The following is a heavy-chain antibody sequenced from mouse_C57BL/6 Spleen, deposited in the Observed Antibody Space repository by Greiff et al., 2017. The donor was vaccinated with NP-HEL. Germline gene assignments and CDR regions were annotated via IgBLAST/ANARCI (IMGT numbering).Heavy chain of an antibody. J-gene: IGHJ2*01. CDR1: GFTFSSYA. V-gene: IGHV5-4*03. CDR3: ARGGTTGGYYFDY. CDR2: ISDGGSYT. D-gene: IGHD1-1*01. Sequence: EVKLVESGGGLVKPGGSLKLSCAASGFTFSSYAMSWVRQTPEKRLEWVATISDGGSYTYYPDNVKGRFTISRDNAKNNLYLQMSHLKSEDTAMYYCARGGTTGGYYFDYWGQGTTLTVSS.